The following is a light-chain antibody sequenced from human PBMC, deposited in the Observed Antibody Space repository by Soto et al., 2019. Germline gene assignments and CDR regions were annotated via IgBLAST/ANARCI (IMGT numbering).Light chain of an antibody. J-gene: IGKJ2*01. CDR3: RQSGASPYT. Sequence: EIVLTQSPGTLSLSPGERATLSCRASQSVTNNYLAWYQQKPGQAPRLLIYGASSRATGVPDRFNGSGSGTGFTLTIIRLEPEDFAVYYCRQSGASPYTFVQGTRLEIK. V-gene: IGKV3-20*01. CDR2: GAS. CDR1: QSVTNNY.